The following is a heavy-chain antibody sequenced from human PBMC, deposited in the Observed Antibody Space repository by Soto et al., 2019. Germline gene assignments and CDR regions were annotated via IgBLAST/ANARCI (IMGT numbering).Heavy chain of an antibody. Sequence: EVQLLESGGGLVQPGGSLRLSCAASGFTFSSYAMSWVRQAPGKGLEWVSAISGSGGSTYYADSVKGRFTISRDNSKNTLYLQMNSLRAEDTAVYYCAKDLSRYSSSSDYFGYWGQGTLVTVSS. V-gene: IGHV3-23*01. CDR2: ISGSGGST. CDR3: AKDLSRYSSSSDYFGY. D-gene: IGHD6-6*01. J-gene: IGHJ4*02. CDR1: GFTFSSYA.